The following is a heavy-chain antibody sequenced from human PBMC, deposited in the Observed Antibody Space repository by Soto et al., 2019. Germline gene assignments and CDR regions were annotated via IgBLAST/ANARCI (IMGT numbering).Heavy chain of an antibody. D-gene: IGHD6-13*01. CDR2: TYYRSKWYN. CDR1: GDSVSSNSAA. V-gene: IGHV6-1*01. J-gene: IGHJ6*02. Sequence: SQTLSLTCAISGDSVSSNSAAWNWIRQSPSRGLEWLGRTYYRSKWYNDYAVSVKSRITINPDTSKNQFSLQLNSVTPEYTAVYYCARDPIAAAGTGYYGMDVWGQGTTVTVSS. CDR3: ARDPIAAAGTGYYGMDV.